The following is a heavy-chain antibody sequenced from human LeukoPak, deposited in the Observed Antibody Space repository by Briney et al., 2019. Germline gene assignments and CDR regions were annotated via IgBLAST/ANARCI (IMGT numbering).Heavy chain of an antibody. J-gene: IGHJ4*02. D-gene: IGHD3-22*01. CDR3: ARGGYYYETSASDY. Sequence: GGSLRLSCAASGFTFSSYAMHWVRQAPGKGLEWVAVISYDGSNKYYADSVKGRFTISRDNSKNTLYLQMNSLRAEDTAVYYCARGGYYYETSASDYWGQGTLVTVFS. V-gene: IGHV3-30-3*01. CDR2: ISYDGSNK. CDR1: GFTFSSYA.